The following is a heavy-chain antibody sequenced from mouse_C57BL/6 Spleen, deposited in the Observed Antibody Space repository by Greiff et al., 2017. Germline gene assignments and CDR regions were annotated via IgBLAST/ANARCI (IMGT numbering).Heavy chain of an antibody. J-gene: IGHJ1*03. D-gene: IGHD1-1*01. CDR2: INPNYGTT. Sequence: VQLKESGPELVKPGASVKISCKASGYSFTDYNMNWVKQSNGKSLEWIGVINPNYGTTSYNQKFKGKATLTVDQSSSTAYMQLNSLTSEDSAVYYCARGETAVVADWYFDVWGTGTTVTVSS. V-gene: IGHV1-39*01. CDR3: ARGETAVVADWYFDV. CDR1: GYSFTDYN.